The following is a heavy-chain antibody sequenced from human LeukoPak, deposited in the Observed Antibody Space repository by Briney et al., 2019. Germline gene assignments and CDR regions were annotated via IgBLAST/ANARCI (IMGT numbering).Heavy chain of an antibody. Sequence: ASVKVSCKASGYTFTGYYMHWVRQAPGQGLEWMGWINPNSGGTNYAQKFQGRVTMTRDTSISTAYMELSRLRSDDTAVYYRARDLFLYYYDSSGYYIDPWGQGTLVTVSS. J-gene: IGHJ5*02. CDR2: INPNSGGT. CDR1: GYTFTGYY. CDR3: ARDLFLYYYDSSGYYIDP. D-gene: IGHD3-22*01. V-gene: IGHV1-2*02.